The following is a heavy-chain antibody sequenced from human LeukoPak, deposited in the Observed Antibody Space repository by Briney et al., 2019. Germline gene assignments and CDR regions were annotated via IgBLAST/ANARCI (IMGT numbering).Heavy chain of an antibody. V-gene: IGHV4-31*03. J-gene: IGHJ4*02. Sequence: SETLSLTCTVSGGSISSGGYYWSWIRQHPGKGLEWIGYIYYSGSTYYNPSLKSRVTISVDTSKNQFSLKLSSVTAADTAVYYCVRGSPELVVFDYWGQGTLVTVSS. CDR3: VRGSPELVVFDY. CDR2: IYYSGST. D-gene: IGHD2-8*02. CDR1: GGSISSGGYY.